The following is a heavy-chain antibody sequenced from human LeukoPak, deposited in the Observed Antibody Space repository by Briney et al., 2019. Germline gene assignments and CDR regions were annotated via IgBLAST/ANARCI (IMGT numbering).Heavy chain of an antibody. CDR2: INPNSGGT. J-gene: IGHJ4*02. V-gene: IGHV1-2*02. Sequence: EASVKVSCKASGYTFTGFYIHRVRQAPGQGLRGMGWINPNSGGTNYAQKFQGRVTRNRDTSISTAYMELSSLRSDDTAVYYCARDVGLRSADYWGQGTLVTVSS. CDR1: GYTFTGFY. CDR3: ARDVGLRSADY. D-gene: IGHD1-26*01.